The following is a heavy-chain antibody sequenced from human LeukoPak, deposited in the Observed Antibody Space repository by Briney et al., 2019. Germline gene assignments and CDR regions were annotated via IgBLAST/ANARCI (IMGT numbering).Heavy chain of an antibody. CDR3: AREYGDDNWFDP. J-gene: IGHJ5*02. Sequence: PSETLSLICTVSGGSISSGDYYWSWIRQPPGKGLEWIGYIYYSGSTYYNPSLRSRLTISVDTSKNQFSLKLSSVTAADTAVYYCAREYGDDNWFDPWGQGTLVTVSS. CDR2: IYYSGST. D-gene: IGHD2-21*02. CDR1: GGSISSGDYY. V-gene: IGHV4-30-4*01.